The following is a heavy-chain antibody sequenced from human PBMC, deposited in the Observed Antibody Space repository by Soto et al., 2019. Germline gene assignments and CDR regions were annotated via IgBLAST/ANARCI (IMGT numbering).Heavy chain of an antibody. CDR2: TNPNSGGT. CDR3: ARSPPYYDFWSGKPTQDAFDI. D-gene: IGHD3-3*01. V-gene: IGHV1-2*04. Sequence: GASVKVSCKASGYTFTGYYMHWVRQAPGQGLEWMGWTNPNSGGTNYAQKFQGWVTMTRDTSISTAYMELSRLRSDDTAVYYCARSPPYYDFWSGKPTQDAFDIWGQGTMVTVSS. CDR1: GYTFTGYY. J-gene: IGHJ3*02.